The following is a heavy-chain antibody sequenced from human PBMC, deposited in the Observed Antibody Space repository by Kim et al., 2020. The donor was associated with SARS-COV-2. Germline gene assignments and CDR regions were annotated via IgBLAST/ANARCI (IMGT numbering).Heavy chain of an antibody. J-gene: IGHJ6*02. CDR1: GYTFSNYY. V-gene: IGHV1-46*01. D-gene: IGHD3-10*01. CDR3: AGSGMDD. Sequence: ASVKVSCKGSGYTFSNYYIHWVRQAPGQGLEWMGMINPSGGSTNYAQKFQGRVTMTRDTSTSTVYMELSNLRSEDTAVYYCAGSGMDDWGQGTTVTVSS. CDR2: INPSGGST.